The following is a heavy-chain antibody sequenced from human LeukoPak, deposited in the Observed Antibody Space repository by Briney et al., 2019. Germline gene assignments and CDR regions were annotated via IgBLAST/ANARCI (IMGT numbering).Heavy chain of an antibody. CDR2: IRKDGSEK. D-gene: IGHD2-2*01. Sequence: PGGSLRISRAASGFAFSSSWMSSGRQAPGQGLEWVVNIRKDGSEKYYVDSVKGRFTISKDNGKNSLYLQMNSLRAVDTAVYYWPTQRSSTACHGIFDYSDQGTLVTVSS. J-gene: IGHJ4*02. V-gene: IGHV3-7*01. CDR3: PTQRSSTACHGIFDY. CDR1: GFAFSSSW.